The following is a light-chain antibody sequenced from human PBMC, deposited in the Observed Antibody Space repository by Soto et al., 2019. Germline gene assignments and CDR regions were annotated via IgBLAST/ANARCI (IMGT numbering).Light chain of an antibody. V-gene: IGKV3-20*01. CDR1: QSVSSSH. J-gene: IGKJ1*01. CDR3: QQYGSSLTWT. CDR2: GAS. Sequence: EIVLTQSPGTLSLSPGERATLSCRASQSVSSSHLAWYQQKPGQAPRLLIYGASSRATGIPDRFSGGGSGTDFTLTISRLGPEDFAVYYCQQYGSSLTWTFGQGTKVEIK.